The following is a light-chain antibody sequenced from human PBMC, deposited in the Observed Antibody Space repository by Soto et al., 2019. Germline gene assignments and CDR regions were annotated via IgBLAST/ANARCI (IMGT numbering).Light chain of an antibody. CDR2: KAS. CDR3: QQYNSDSWT. J-gene: IGKJ1*01. CDR1: QSVSTW. Sequence: DIQMTQSPSTLYASVGDRVTITCRASQSVSTWLAWYQQKPGKAPKLLIYKASSLESGVPSRFSGSGSGTEFTLTISSLQPDDFATYYCQQYNSDSWTFGQGTKVEFK. V-gene: IGKV1-5*03.